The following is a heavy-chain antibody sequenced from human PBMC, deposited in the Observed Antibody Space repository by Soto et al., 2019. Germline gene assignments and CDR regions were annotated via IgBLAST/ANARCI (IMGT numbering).Heavy chain of an antibody. Sequence: QVQLVESGGGVVQPGRSLRLSCAASGFTFSKYGFHWVRQAPGKGLEWVAVIVNDGSEKYHADSVEGRFTISRDNSRATLFLQMTSLRAEATVVYYCAREDAFQNDNGFDIWGQGTMVTVSS. CDR3: AREDAFQNDNGFDI. V-gene: IGHV3-33*01. CDR1: GFTFSKYG. CDR2: IVNDGSEK. D-gene: IGHD1-1*01. J-gene: IGHJ3*02.